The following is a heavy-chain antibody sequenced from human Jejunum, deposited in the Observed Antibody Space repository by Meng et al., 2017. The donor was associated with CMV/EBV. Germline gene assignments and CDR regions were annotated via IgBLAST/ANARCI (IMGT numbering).Heavy chain of an antibody. V-gene: IGHV3-7*01. D-gene: IGHD3-22*01. CDR1: EVTFNTYW. Sequence: SEVTFNTYWMGWVRQAPGKGLEWVANIRQDGSEKYYVDSVKGRFTISRDNARNSLYLQMNSLRAEDTALYYCTRANRDSKYYAVDVWGQGTKVTVSS. CDR3: TRANRDSKYYAVDV. CDR2: IRQDGSEK. J-gene: IGHJ6*02.